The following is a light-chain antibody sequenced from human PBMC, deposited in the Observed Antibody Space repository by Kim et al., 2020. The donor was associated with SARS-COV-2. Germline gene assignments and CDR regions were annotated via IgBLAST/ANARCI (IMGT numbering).Light chain of an antibody. CDR1: QIISSNY. CDR3: QQYGTSSFT. J-gene: IGKJ2*01. Sequence: LSPGERTTLSCRASQIISSNYLAWYQHKPGQAPRLLIYGTSTRAPGIPDRFSGSASGPDFTLTISRLEPEDFAVYYCQQYGTSSFTFGQGTKLEI. V-gene: IGKV3-20*01. CDR2: GTS.